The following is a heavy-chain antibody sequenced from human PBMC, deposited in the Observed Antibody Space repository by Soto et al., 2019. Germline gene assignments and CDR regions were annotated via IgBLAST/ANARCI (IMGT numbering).Heavy chain of an antibody. CDR2: ISGSGDST. CDR3: ARDRLASVVIEGTFY. D-gene: IGHD2-15*01. V-gene: IGHV3-23*01. J-gene: IGHJ4*02. Sequence: EVQLLESGGGLVQPGGSLRLSCAASGFTFSSYVMSWVRQAPGRGLEWVSSISGSGDSTYYADSVKGRFTISRDNSKNMLYLELNSLRAEDTALYYCARDRLASVVIEGTFYWGQGTLVTVSS. CDR1: GFTFSSYV.